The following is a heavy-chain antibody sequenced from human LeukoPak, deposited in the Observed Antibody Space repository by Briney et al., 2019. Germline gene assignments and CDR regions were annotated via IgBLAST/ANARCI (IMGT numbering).Heavy chain of an antibody. CDR2: INHSGST. CDR1: GGSFSGYY. V-gene: IGHV4-34*01. D-gene: IGHD3-10*01. CDR3: ARGLRRLLWFGELSPSKPKFDY. Sequence: PSETLSLTCAVYGGSFSGYYWSWIRQPPGKGLEWIGEINHSGSTNYNPSLKSRVTISVDTSKNQFSLKLSSVTAADTAVYYCARGLRRLLWFGELSPSKPKFDYWGQGTLVTVSS. J-gene: IGHJ4*02.